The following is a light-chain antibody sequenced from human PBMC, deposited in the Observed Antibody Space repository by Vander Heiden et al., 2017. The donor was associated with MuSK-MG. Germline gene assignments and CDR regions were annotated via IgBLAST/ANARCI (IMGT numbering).Light chain of an antibody. Sequence: QSVLTPPPSVSGAPAQRVPIFCTGTSSNIGAGYDVPWYQQLPGTAPKLLIYGNSNRPSGVPDRFSGSKSGTSASLAITGLQAEDEADYYCQCYDSRLSGWVFGGGTKLTVL. V-gene: IGLV1-40*01. J-gene: IGLJ3*02. CDR1: SSNIGAGYD. CDR3: QCYDSRLSGWV. CDR2: GNS.